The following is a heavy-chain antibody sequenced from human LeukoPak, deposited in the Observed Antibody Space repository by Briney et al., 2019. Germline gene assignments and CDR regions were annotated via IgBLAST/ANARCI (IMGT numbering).Heavy chain of an antibody. J-gene: IGHJ6*02. CDR1: GFTFSSYA. CDR2: IKQDGSEK. Sequence: GGSLRLSCAASGFTFSSYAMHWARQAPGKGLEWVANIKQDGSEKYYVDSVKGRFTISRDNAKNSLYLQMNTLRVEDTAVYYCTRDLMDYDVSTGLHHYYMDVWGQGTTVTVSS. CDR3: TRDLMDYDVSTGLHHYYMDV. D-gene: IGHD3-9*01. V-gene: IGHV3-7*01.